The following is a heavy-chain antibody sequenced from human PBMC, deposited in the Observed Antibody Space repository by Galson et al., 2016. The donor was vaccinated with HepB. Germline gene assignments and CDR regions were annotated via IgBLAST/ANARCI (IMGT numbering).Heavy chain of an antibody. Sequence: SLRLSCAGPAFSISGDYMNWVRQAPGKGLEWVSLIHAGTSTYYSDSVKGRFLISTDNAKNTLHLQMNSLRVEDTAVYYGVRGSDLGSLWGQGTLATVSS. V-gene: IGHV3-66*01. CDR1: AFSISGDY. CDR2: IHAGTST. CDR3: VRGSDLGSL. J-gene: IGHJ4*02. D-gene: IGHD1-26*01.